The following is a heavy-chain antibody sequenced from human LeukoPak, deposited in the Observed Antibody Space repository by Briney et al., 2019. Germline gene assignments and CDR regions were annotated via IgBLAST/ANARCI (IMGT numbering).Heavy chain of an antibody. CDR1: GGSFSGYY. V-gene: IGHV4-34*01. D-gene: IGHD3-9*01. Sequence: KPSETLSLTCALYGGSFSGYYWSWIRQPPGKGLEWIGEINHSGSTNYNPSLKSRVTISVDTSKNQFSLKLSSVTAADTAVYYCARGELRYFDWLLRGTYFDYWGQGTLVTVSS. CDR3: ARGELRYFDWLLRGTYFDY. CDR2: INHSGST. J-gene: IGHJ4*02.